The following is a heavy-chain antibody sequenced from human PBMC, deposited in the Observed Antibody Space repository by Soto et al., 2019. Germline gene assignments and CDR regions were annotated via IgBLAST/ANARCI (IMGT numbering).Heavy chain of an antibody. Sequence: VKVSCKASGYTFTTYYIHWVRQAPGQGLEWMGVIRPSGGSTSYAQKFQGRVTMTRDTSTSTVYMELSSLRSDDTAVYYCARGGNTPLTPRGDYWGQGTLVTVSS. CDR1: GYTFTTYY. J-gene: IGHJ4*02. CDR3: ARGGNTPLTPRGDY. D-gene: IGHD7-27*01. V-gene: IGHV1-46*01. CDR2: IRPSGGST.